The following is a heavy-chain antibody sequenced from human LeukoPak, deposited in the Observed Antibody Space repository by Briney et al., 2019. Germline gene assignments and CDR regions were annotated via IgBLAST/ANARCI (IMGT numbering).Heavy chain of an antibody. J-gene: IGHJ3*02. V-gene: IGHV1-3*01. CDR3: ARDGFFGSGIVGAFDI. CDR2: INAGNGNT. D-gene: IGHD3-10*01. CDR1: GYTFTSYA. Sequence: ASVKVSCKASGYTFTSYAMHWVRQAPGQRLEWMGWINAGNGNTNYAQKFQGRVTMTTDTSTSTAYMELRSLRSDDTAVYYCARDGFFGSGIVGAFDIWGQGTMVTVSS.